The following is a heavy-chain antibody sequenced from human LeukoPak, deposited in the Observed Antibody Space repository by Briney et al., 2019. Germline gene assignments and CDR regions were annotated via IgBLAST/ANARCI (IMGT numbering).Heavy chain of an antibody. CDR1: EFTFSSYE. Sequence: GGSLRLSCAASEFTFSSYEMNWVRQAPGKGLEWVSYISSSGNTIYYADSVKGRFTISRDNAKNSLYLQMNSLRAEDTAVYYCARDHHRRLYDSQARDTFDIWGQGTMVTVSS. CDR2: ISSSGNTI. J-gene: IGHJ3*02. V-gene: IGHV3-48*03. CDR3: ARDHHRRLYDSQARDTFDI. D-gene: IGHD3-22*01.